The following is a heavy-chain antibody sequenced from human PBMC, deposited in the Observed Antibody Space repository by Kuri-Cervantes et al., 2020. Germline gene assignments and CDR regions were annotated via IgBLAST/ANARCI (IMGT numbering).Heavy chain of an antibody. Sequence: GGSLRLSCAASGFIFSNYWMSWVRQAPGKGPEWVANIKQDGSERYYVDSVKGRFTISRDNAKSSLHLQMNSLRVEDTAVYYCAKAGLMITLGGNGEAFDVWGQGTMVTVSS. J-gene: IGHJ3*01. CDR1: GFIFSNYW. D-gene: IGHD3-16*01. CDR2: IKQDGSER. V-gene: IGHV3-7*01. CDR3: AKAGLMITLGGNGEAFDV.